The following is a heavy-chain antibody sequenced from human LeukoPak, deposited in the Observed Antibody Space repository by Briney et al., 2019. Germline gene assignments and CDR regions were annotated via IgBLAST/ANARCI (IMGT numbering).Heavy chain of an antibody. CDR3: ASYDYGDYLFDY. CDR2: IIPIFGTA. J-gene: IGHJ4*02. D-gene: IGHD4-17*01. CDR1: GYSFISYG. Sequence: SVKVSCKASGYSFISYGISWVRQAPGQGLEWMGGIIPIFGTANYAQKFQGRVTITTDESTSTAYMELSSLRSEDTAVYYCASYDYGDYLFDYWGQGTLVTVSS. V-gene: IGHV1-69*05.